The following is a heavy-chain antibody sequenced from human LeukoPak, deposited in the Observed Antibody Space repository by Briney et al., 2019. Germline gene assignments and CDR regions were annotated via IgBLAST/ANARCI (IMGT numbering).Heavy chain of an antibody. CDR3: ARSQSFLNYYDRSGYYY. Sequence: PGGSLRPSCAASGFTFSSYSMNWVRQAPGKGLDWVSYISHNGDTIYYADSVKGRFTVSRDNAKNSLYLQMSSLRADYTALYYCARSQSFLNYYDRSGYYYWGQGTLVTAAS. CDR1: GFTFSSYS. J-gene: IGHJ4*02. D-gene: IGHD3-22*01. V-gene: IGHV3-48*04. CDR2: ISHNGDTI.